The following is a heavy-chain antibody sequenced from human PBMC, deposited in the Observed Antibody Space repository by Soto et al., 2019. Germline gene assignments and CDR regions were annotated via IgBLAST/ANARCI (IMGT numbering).Heavy chain of an antibody. J-gene: IGHJ6*02. V-gene: IGHV1-69*13. Sequence: SVKVSCKASGGTFSSYAISWVRQAPGQGLEWIGGIIPIFGKATYERKFQGRVTTTADESTRKAYLELGRLRSEDKAVEYCAKTWRPGSNYYYGMDVWGQGTTVTVSS. D-gene: IGHD1-1*01. CDR1: GGTFSSYA. CDR2: IIPIFGKA. CDR3: AKTWRPGSNYYYGMDV.